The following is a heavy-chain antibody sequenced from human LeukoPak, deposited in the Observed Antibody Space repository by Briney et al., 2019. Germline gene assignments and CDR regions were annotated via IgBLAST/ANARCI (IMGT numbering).Heavy chain of an antibody. Sequence: ASVKVSCKTSGYTFSDYYMHWLRQAPGQGPEWMGWISPYSGDTNYAQKFRDRVTITRDTSTRTVYMEMRRLRLNDTARYYCARDGGLDFWGQGTQVTVSS. CDR1: GYTFSDYY. CDR2: ISPYSGDT. D-gene: IGHD3-3*01. V-gene: IGHV1-2*02. CDR3: ARDGGLDF. J-gene: IGHJ4*02.